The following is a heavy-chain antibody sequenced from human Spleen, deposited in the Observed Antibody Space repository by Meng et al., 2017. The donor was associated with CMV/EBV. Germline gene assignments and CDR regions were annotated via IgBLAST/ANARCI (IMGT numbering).Heavy chain of an antibody. CDR1: GYNFNVYY. CDR3: ARMISGSGGAFDI. CDR2: IYPTDGNT. D-gene: IGHD3-10*01. V-gene: IGHV1-2*02. J-gene: IGHJ3*02. Sequence: ASVKVSCKASGYNFNVYYIHWVRQAPGQGLEWMGWIYPTDGNTNYAQKFQGRVTMTRDTSLSTAYMELISLRSEDTAVYYCARMISGSGGAFDIWGQGTMVTVSS.